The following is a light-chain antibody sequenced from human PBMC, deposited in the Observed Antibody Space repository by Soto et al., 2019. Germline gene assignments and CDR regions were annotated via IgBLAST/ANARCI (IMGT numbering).Light chain of an antibody. CDR3: QQSYSIPLT. CDR1: QSISSY. V-gene: IGKV1-39*01. J-gene: IGKJ5*01. CDR2: AAT. Sequence: IQMTQSPSSLSASVGDRVTITCRASQSISSYLNWYQHKPGKAPNLLIYAATTLQSGVPSRFSGSGSGTDFTLTINSLQPEDFTTYYCQQSYSIPLTFGQGTRLEIK.